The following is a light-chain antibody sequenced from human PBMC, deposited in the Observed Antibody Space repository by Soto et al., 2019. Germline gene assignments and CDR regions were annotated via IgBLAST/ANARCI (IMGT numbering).Light chain of an antibody. Sequence: EIVLTQSPATLSLSPGERATLSCRASQSISSYLAWYQQKPDQAPRLLIYDASNRATGIPARFSGSGSGTDFTLTISSLEPEDFAVYYCQQRSTWPFTFGPGTTVDIK. CDR1: QSISSY. V-gene: IGKV3-11*01. CDR3: QQRSTWPFT. CDR2: DAS. J-gene: IGKJ3*01.